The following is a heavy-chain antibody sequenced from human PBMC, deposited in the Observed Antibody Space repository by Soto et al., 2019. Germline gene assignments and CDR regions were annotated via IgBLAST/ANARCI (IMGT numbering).Heavy chain of an antibody. Sequence: QVQLQESGPGLVKPSETLSLTCTVSGGSINPYYWSWFRQPPGKGLEWIGSIYYRGSANSNPSLXSXLXXSVDMSKNHFSLKLSSVTAADTAIYYCVRANYFDFWGQGTLVTVSS. CDR2: IYYRGSA. V-gene: IGHV4-59*01. CDR1: GGSINPYY. J-gene: IGHJ4*02. CDR3: VRANYFDF.